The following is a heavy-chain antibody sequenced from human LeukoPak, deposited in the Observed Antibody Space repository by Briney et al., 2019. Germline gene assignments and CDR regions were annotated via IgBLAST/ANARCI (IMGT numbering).Heavy chain of an antibody. V-gene: IGHV3-7*01. CDR1: GFTFSSYW. CDR3: ARGSSSLYEIDY. Sequence: PGGSLRLSCAASGFTFSSYWMSWVRQAPGKGLEWVANIKQNGSEKYYVDSVKGRFTIPRDNAKNSLYLQMNSLRAEDTAVYYCARGSSSLYEIDYWGQGTLVTVSS. CDR2: IKQNGSEK. D-gene: IGHD6-6*01. J-gene: IGHJ4*02.